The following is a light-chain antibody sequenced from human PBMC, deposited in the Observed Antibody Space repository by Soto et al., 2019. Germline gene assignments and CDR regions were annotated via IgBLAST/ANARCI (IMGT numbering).Light chain of an antibody. V-gene: IGLV2-8*01. J-gene: IGLJ1*01. CDR1: SSDVGANNDY. CDR2: EVS. Sequence: QSALTQPPSASGSPGQSVTISCTGTSSDVGANNDYVSWYQQHPGKVPKLMIYEVSKRPPGAPDRFSGSKSGNTASLTVSGLQADDEADYYCSSYAGSDNFVFGTGTKVTVL. CDR3: SSYAGSDNFV.